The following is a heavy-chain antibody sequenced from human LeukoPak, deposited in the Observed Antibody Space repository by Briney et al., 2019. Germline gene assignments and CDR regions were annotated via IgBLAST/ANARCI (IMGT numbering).Heavy chain of an antibody. CDR3: ARATSYYDFWSGYSSPEEYYFDY. V-gene: IGHV3-23*01. Sequence: AGGSLRLSCAASGFALSSYGMSWVRQAPGKGLEWVSTISGSGGSAYYADSVKGRLTISRDNSNNTLYLQMNSLRAEDTAVYYCARATSYYDFWSGYSSPEEYYFDYWGQGTLVTVSS. D-gene: IGHD3-3*01. J-gene: IGHJ4*02. CDR1: GFALSSYG. CDR2: ISGSGGSA.